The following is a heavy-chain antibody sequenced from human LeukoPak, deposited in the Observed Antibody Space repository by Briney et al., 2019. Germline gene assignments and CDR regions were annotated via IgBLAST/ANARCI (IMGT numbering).Heavy chain of an antibody. D-gene: IGHD1-26*01. CDR1: GYTLTNNH. CDR3: ARELGINAFDV. V-gene: IGHV1-2*02. CDR2: IDPNSGVT. J-gene: IGHJ3*01. Sequence: ASVKVSCKASGYTLTNNHLYWVRQAPGQGLEWMGWIDPNSGVTNFAQNFQGRLTMTTDTSIDTAYMELSRLTSDDTTVYYRARELGINAFDVWGQGTLVTVSS.